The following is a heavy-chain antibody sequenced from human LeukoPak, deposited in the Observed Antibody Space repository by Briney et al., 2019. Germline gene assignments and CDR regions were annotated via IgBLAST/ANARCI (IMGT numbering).Heavy chain of an antibody. CDR1: GGSFSGYY. J-gene: IGHJ4*02. D-gene: IGHD6-19*01. CDR2: INHSGST. V-gene: IGHV4-34*01. CDR3: AGLSGWYNNY. Sequence: PSETLSLTCAVYGGSFSGYYWSWIRQPPGKGLEWIGEINHSGSTNYNPSLKSRVTTSVDTSKNQFSLKLSSVTAADTAVYYCAGLSGWYNNYWGQGTLVTVSS.